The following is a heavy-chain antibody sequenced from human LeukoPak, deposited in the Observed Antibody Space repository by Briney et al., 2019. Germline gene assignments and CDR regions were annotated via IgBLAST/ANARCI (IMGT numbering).Heavy chain of an antibody. CDR2: ISGSGGST. Sequence: PGGSLRLSCAASGFTFSSYAMSWVRQAPGKGLEWVSAISGSGGSTYYADSVKGRFTISRDNSKNTLYLQMNSLRAEDTAVYYCAKDLGSIAVAGFPRAFDIWGQGTMVTVSS. J-gene: IGHJ3*02. D-gene: IGHD6-19*01. CDR1: GFTFSSYA. CDR3: AKDLGSIAVAGFPRAFDI. V-gene: IGHV3-23*01.